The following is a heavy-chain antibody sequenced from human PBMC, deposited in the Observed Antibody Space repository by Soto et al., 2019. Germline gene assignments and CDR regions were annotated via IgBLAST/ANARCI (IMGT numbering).Heavy chain of an antibody. D-gene: IGHD3-10*01. Sequence: TVSGGSISSGGYYWSWIRQHPGKGLEWIGYIYYSGSTYYNPSLKSRVTISVDTSKNQFSLKLSSVTAADTAVYYCARRAYYYGSGSYTWFDPWGQGTLVTVSS. V-gene: IGHV4-31*02. CDR3: ARRAYYYGSGSYTWFDP. J-gene: IGHJ5*02. CDR2: IYYSGST. CDR1: GGSISSGGYY.